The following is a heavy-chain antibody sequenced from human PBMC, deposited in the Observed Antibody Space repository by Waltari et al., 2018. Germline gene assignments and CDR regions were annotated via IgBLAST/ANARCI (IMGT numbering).Heavy chain of an antibody. CDR1: GYTFTSYD. J-gene: IGHJ5*02. D-gene: IGHD3-3*02. V-gene: IGHV1-8*01. CDR3: AREGSGIFNWFDP. Sequence: QVQLVQSGAEVKKPGASVKVSCKASGYTFTSYDINWVREATGQGLEWMGWMNPNSGNTGYAQKFQGRSTMTRNTSESTAYMELSSLTSEDTAVYYCAREGSGIFNWFDPWGQGTLVIVSS. CDR2: MNPNSGNT.